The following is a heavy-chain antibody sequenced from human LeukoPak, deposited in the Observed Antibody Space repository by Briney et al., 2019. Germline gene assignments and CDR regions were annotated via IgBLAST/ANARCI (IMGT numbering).Heavy chain of an antibody. D-gene: IGHD6-13*01. CDR3: AKDSGDHSSSGYFDY. CDR2: ISPGGDIR. J-gene: IGHJ4*02. CDR1: GFIFSSHT. V-gene: IGHV3-23*01. Sequence: GGSLRLSCAASGFIFSSHTMNWVRQAPGKGLEWVSGISPGGDIRYYADSVKGRFTISRDNSKNTLYLQMNSLRAEDTAVYYCAKDSGDHSSSGYFDYWGQGTLVTVSS.